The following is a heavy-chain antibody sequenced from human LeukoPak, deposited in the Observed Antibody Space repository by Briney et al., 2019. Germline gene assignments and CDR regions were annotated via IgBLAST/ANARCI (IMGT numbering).Heavy chain of an antibody. CDR1: GGTFSSYA. CDR3: ARDNPPYCNGGSCYSY. Sequence: GASVKVSCKASGGTFSSYALSWVRQAPGQGLEWMGRIIPILDIASYAQEFQDRVTITADESTGTAYMELSSLRSEDTAIYYCARDNPPYCNGGSCYSYWGQGTLVTISS. CDR2: IIPILDIA. J-gene: IGHJ4*02. D-gene: IGHD2-15*01. V-gene: IGHV1-69*04.